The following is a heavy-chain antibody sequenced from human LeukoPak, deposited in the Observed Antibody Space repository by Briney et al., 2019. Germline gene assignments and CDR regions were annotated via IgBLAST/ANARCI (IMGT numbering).Heavy chain of an antibody. V-gene: IGHV1-2*02. D-gene: IGHD3-10*01. Sequence: ASVTVSCKASGYTFTDYYIHWVRQAPGQGLEWMGWINPNSGGTNYAQKFQGRVTMTRDTSISTAYMEVSRLRSDDTAVYYCARDHYGSGSYYNNGFDYWGQGTLVTVSP. CDR1: GYTFTDYY. J-gene: IGHJ4*02. CDR3: ARDHYGSGSYYNNGFDY. CDR2: INPNSGGT.